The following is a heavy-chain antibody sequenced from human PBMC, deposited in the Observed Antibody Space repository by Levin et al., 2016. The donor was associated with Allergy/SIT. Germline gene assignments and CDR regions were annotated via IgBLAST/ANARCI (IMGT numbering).Heavy chain of an antibody. V-gene: IGHV4-34*01. D-gene: IGHD5-18*01. CDR3: ARGSKSGYSYASRSSLDY. Sequence: WIRQPPGKGLEWIGEINHSGSTNYNPSLKSRVTISVDTSKNQFSLKLSSVTAADTAVYYCARGSKSGYSYASRSSLDYWGQGTLVTVSS. CDR2: INHSGST. J-gene: IGHJ4*02.